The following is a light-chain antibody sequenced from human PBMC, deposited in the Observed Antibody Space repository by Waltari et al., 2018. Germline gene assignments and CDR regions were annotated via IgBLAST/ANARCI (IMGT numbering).Light chain of an antibody. CDR2: QDN. Sequence: SYALTQPPALSVSPGETATITCSGENLESKFVYWYQQKAGQSPVLVVFQDNKRPSGIPVRVSGSNSGNTATLIISGSQAMDEADYYCQAWDSGSYVVFGGGTKLTVL. J-gene: IGLJ2*01. CDR1: NLESKF. V-gene: IGLV3-1*01. CDR3: QAWDSGSYVV.